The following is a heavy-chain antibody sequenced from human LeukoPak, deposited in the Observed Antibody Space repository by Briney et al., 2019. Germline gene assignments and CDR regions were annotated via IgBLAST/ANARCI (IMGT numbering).Heavy chain of an antibody. CDR2: IESKTDGGTA. D-gene: IGHD3-3*01. CDR3: ATALRGVGF. V-gene: IGHV3-15*04. Sequence: VGSLQLSCAASGITFISAWMNWVRQAPGKGLEWVGRIESKTDGGTAEHAAPVKGRFIISRDDSKNMLYLQMNSLNSDDTGVYYCATALRGVGFWGQGTLVT. J-gene: IGHJ4*02. CDR1: GITFISAW.